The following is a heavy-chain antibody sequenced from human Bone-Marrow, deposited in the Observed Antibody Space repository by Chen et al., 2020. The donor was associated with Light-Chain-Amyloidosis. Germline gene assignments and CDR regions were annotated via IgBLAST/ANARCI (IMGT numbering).Heavy chain of an antibody. D-gene: IGHD3-3*01. CDR2: INHSGST. V-gene: IGHV4-34*01. Sequence: QVQLQQWGAGLLKPSETLSLTCAVYGGSFSGYYWSWIRQPPGKGLEWIGEINHSGSTNYNPSLKSRVTISVDTSKNQFSLKLSSVTAADTAVYYCARGTHYDFWSGYYYCYMDVWGKGTTVTVSS. CDR1: GGSFSGYY. CDR3: ARGTHYDFWSGYYYCYMDV. J-gene: IGHJ6*03.